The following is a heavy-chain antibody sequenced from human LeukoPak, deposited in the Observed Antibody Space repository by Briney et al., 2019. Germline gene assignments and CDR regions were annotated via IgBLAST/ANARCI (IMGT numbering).Heavy chain of an antibody. CDR1: GYTFTGYY. Sequence: ASVQVSCKASGYTFTGYYMHWVRQAPGQGLEWMGWINPNSGGTNHAQKFQGRVTMTRDTSISTAYMELSRLRSDVTAVYYCASAYYDYVWGSCRHGAFDIWGQGTMVTVSS. CDR2: INPNSGGT. CDR3: ASAYYDYVWGSCRHGAFDI. D-gene: IGHD3-16*02. J-gene: IGHJ3*02. V-gene: IGHV1-2*02.